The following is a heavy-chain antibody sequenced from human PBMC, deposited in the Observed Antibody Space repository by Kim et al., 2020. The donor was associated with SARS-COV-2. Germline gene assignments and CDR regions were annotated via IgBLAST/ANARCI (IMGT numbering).Heavy chain of an antibody. CDR1: GYSFTSYW. D-gene: IGHD2-2*02. V-gene: IGHV5-10-1*01. CDR3: ARGGGYCSSTSCYTVDP. Sequence: GESLKISCKGSGYSFTSYWISWVRQMPGKGLEWMGRIDPSDSYTNYSPSFQGHVTISADKSISTAYLQWSSLKASDTAMYYCARGGGYCSSTSCYTVDPWGQGTLVTVSS. J-gene: IGHJ5*02. CDR2: IDPSDSYT.